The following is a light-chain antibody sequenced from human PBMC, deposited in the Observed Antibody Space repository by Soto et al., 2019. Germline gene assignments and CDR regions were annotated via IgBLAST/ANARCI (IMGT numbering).Light chain of an antibody. CDR1: QSVDSST. Sequence: EVVLTQSPGTLSLSPGERGTLSCRASQSVDSSTLAWYQQKPGQAPRLLISGASKRATGTPDRFSGSGSGTDFTLTIRRLEPEVFAVYYCQHLDDSPTFGGGTKVVIK. CDR2: GAS. CDR3: QHLDDSPT. V-gene: IGKV3-20*01. J-gene: IGKJ4*01.